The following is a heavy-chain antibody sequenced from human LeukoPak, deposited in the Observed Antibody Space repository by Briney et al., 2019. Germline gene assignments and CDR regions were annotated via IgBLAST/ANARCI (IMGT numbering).Heavy chain of an antibody. V-gene: IGHV3-74*01. CDR3: VRDLGGRSGH. CDR2: INEDRSTT. Sequence: GGSLRLSCAASGFTFSSNWMHWVRQAPGKGLVWVSRINEDRSTTNYADSVKGRSTIFRDNAKNTLYLQMNSLRAEDTAVYYCVRDLGGRSGHWGQGTLVTVSS. D-gene: IGHD1-26*01. CDR1: GFTFSSNW. J-gene: IGHJ4*02.